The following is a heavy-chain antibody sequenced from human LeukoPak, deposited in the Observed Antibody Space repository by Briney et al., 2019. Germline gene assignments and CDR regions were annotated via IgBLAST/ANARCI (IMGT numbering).Heavy chain of an antibody. Sequence: GGSLRLSCAASGFTFSSYWMSWVRQAPGKGLEWVANIKQDGSEKYYVDSVKGRFTISRDNAKNSLYLQMNSLRAEDTAVYYCARDPTTYYYGSGSSYYFDYWGQGTLVTVSS. CDR2: IKQDGSEK. D-gene: IGHD3-10*01. J-gene: IGHJ4*02. CDR3: ARDPTTYYYGSGSSYYFDY. V-gene: IGHV3-7*01. CDR1: GFTFSSYW.